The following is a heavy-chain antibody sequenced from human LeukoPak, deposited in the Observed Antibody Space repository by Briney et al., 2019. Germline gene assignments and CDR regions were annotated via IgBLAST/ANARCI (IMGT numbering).Heavy chain of an antibody. CDR1: GFTFSNAW. CDR2: TKSKTDGGTT. V-gene: IGHV3-15*01. CDR3: TTDDWIRFGEYYFDY. Sequence: GGSLRLSCAASGFTFSNAWMSWVRQAPGKGLEWVGRTKSKTDGGTTDYAAPVKGRFTISRDESKNTLYLQMNSLKTEDTAVYYCTTDDWIRFGEYYFDYWGQGTLVTVSS. D-gene: IGHD3-10*01. J-gene: IGHJ4*02.